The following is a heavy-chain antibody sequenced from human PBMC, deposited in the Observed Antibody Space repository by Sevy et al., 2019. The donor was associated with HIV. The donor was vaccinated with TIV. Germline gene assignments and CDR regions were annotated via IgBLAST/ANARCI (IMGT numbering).Heavy chain of an antibody. Sequence: GSLRLSCVTSGFTFRTSGMHWVRQSPGKGLEWVAIISYDEAHKNYADSVRGRFSISKDNSKNTLYLQMSSVKTEDTAVYYCAKDYSAGITFVRGAYRARGDYFDYWGQGTQVTVSS. CDR2: ISYDEAHK. CDR1: GFTFRTSG. V-gene: IGHV3-30*18. CDR3: AKDYSAGITFVRGAYRARGDYFDY. D-gene: IGHD3-10*01. J-gene: IGHJ4*02.